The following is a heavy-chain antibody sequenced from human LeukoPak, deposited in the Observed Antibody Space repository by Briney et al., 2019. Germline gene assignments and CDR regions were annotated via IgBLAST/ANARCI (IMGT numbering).Heavy chain of an antibody. J-gene: IGHJ4*02. CDR3: AREDYYENSGYLPAGY. CDR2: INPNSGGT. D-gene: IGHD3-22*01. Sequence: ASVKVSCKASGYTFTDYYMHWVRQAPGQGLEWMGWINPNSGGTNYAQKFQGRVTMTRDTSISTAYMELSRLTSDDTAVYFCAREDYYENSGYLPAGYWGQGTLVTVSS. V-gene: IGHV1-2*02. CDR1: GYTFTDYY.